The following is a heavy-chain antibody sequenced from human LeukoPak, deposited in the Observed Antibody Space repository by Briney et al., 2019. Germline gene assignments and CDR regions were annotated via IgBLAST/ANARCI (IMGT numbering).Heavy chain of an antibody. CDR3: ARRYYYDSSGYYLAHDAFDI. J-gene: IGHJ3*02. D-gene: IGHD3-22*01. CDR1: GYSFTSYW. Sequence: GESLKISCKGSGYSFTSYWIGWVRQMPGKGLEWMGIIYPGDSETRYSPSFQGRVTISADKSISTAYLQWSSLKASDTAMYYCARRYYYDSSGYYLAHDAFDIWGQGTMVTVSS. V-gene: IGHV5-51*01. CDR2: IYPGDSET.